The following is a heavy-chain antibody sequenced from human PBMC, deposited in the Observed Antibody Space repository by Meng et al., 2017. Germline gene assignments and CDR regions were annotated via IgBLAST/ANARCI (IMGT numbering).Heavy chain of an antibody. Sequence: SETLSLTCAVSGYSISSGYYWGWIRQPPGKGLEWIGSIYHSGSTYYNPSLKSRVTISVDTSKNQFSLKLSSVTAADTAVYYCARDLYGTNGVCYVFDYRGQGTLVTVSS. CDR2: IYHSGST. CDR3: ARDLYGTNGVCYVFDY. V-gene: IGHV4-38-2*02. CDR1: GYSISSGYY. D-gene: IGHD2-8*01. J-gene: IGHJ4*02.